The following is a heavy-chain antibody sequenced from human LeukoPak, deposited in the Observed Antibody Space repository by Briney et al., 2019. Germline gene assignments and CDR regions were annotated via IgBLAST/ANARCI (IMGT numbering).Heavy chain of an antibody. J-gene: IGHJ2*01. CDR3: TRSASVDIGGRPDFCYFDL. Sequence: GGSLKLSCERPGFSFNVYGLHCVRQASGKGLEWIGRIRSKANYSATAYVESVKGRFIVSRDDSKRLAYLQMNDLKTEDTAVYYCTRSASVDIGGRPDFCYFDLWGRGTLVTVSS. CDR1: GFSFNVYG. D-gene: IGHD1-26*01. CDR2: IRSKANYSAT. V-gene: IGHV3-73*01.